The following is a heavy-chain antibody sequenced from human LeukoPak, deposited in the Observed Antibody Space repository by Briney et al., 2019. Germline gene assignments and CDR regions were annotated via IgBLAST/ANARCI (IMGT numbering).Heavy chain of an antibody. V-gene: IGHV4-4*02. CDR3: ARDNPRTTGYSSGSSFDF. CDR2: VYHSGGGNK. CDR1: GGSLSTTNW. D-gene: IGHD6-19*01. Sequence: SETLSLTCAVSGGSLSTTNWWVWLRQPPGQGLEWIGEVYHSGGGNKNYNPSLKSRATISVDTSRNQFSLNLRSVTAADTAVYFCARDNPRTTGYSSGSSFDFWGQGIVVTVSS. J-gene: IGHJ4*02.